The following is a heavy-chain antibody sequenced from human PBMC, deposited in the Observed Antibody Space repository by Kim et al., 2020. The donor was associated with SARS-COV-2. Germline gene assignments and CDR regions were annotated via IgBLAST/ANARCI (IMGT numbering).Heavy chain of an antibody. D-gene: IGHD2-2*01. CDR1: GGSISSRSYY. Sequence: SETLSLTCTVSGGSISSRSYYWGWIRQPPGKGLEWIGSIYYSGSTYYNPSLKSRVTISVDTSKNQFSLKLSSVTAADTAVYYCARGGDIVVVPAGPFDYWGQGTLVTVSS. CDR3: ARGGDIVVVPAGPFDY. J-gene: IGHJ4*02. CDR2: IYYSGST. V-gene: IGHV4-39*07.